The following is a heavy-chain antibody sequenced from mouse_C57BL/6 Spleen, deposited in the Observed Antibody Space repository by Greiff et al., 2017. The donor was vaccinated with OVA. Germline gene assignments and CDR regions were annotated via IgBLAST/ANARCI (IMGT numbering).Heavy chain of an antibody. J-gene: IGHJ4*01. CDR3: ARLRRGGDWAMDD. Sequence: QVQLQQPGAELVMPGASVKLSCKASGYTFTSYWMHWVKQRPGQGLEWIGEIDPSDSYTNYNQKFKGKSTLTVDKSSSTAYMQLSSLTSEDSAVYYCARLRRGGDWAMDDGGQGTSVTVSS. CDR1: GYTFTSYW. CDR2: IDPSDSYT. V-gene: IGHV1-69*01. D-gene: IGHD2-12*01.